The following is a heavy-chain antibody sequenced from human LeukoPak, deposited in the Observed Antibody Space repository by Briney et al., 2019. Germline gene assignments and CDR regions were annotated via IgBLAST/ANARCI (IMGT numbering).Heavy chain of an antibody. CDR3: AKDMVWGWYFDL. D-gene: IGHD7-27*01. CDR2: TSGDGGTT. Sequence: GGSLRFSCAASGFAFADYAIHWVRQGPGGGLDLVSLTSGDGGTTYYADSVKGRFTISRDNSKNSLFLQMNSLRTEDTALYYCAKDMVWGWYFDLWGRGTLVTVSS. V-gene: IGHV3-43*02. J-gene: IGHJ2*01. CDR1: GFAFADYA.